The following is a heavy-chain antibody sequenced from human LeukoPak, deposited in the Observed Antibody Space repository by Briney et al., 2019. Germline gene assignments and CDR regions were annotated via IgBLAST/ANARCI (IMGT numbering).Heavy chain of an antibody. V-gene: IGHV1-69*13. CDR3: ARDLGAVAGTYFDY. CDR1: GGTFSSYA. J-gene: IGHJ4*02. D-gene: IGHD6-19*01. Sequence: ASVKVSCKASGGTFSSYAISWVRQAPGQGLEWMGGIIPIFGTANYAQKFQGRVTITADESTSTAYMELSSPRSEDTAVYYCARDLGAVAGTYFDYWGQGTLVTVSS. CDR2: IIPIFGTA.